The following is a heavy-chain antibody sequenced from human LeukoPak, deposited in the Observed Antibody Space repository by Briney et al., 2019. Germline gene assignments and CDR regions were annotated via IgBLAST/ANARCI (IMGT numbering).Heavy chain of an antibody. D-gene: IGHD2-15*01. V-gene: IGHV1-69*13. Sequence: ASVKVSCKASGGTFSSYAISWVRQAPGQGPEWMGGIIPIFGTANYAQKFQGRVTITADESTSTAYMELSSLRSEDTAVYYCARGVVVAATPYYFDYWGQGTLVTVSS. CDR3: ARGVVVAATPYYFDY. J-gene: IGHJ4*02. CDR2: IIPIFGTA. CDR1: GGTFSSYA.